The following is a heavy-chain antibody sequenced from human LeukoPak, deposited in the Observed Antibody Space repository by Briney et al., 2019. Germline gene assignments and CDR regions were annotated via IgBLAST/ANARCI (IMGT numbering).Heavy chain of an antibody. D-gene: IGHD3-16*01. CDR2: MNSGGTTI. V-gene: IGHV3-74*01. J-gene: IGHJ4*01. CDR3: IREVQVRASASLGL. Sequence: GGSLRLSCAAPGFSISGYWMHWVRQAAGEGLVWVSRMNSGGTTINYADSVKGRFTISRDNVENTLHLQMNSLRVEDTAVYYCIREVQVRASASLGLWGQGTLVTVS. CDR1: GFSISGYW.